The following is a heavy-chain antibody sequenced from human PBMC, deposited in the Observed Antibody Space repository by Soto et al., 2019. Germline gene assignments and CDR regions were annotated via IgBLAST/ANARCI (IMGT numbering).Heavy chain of an antibody. CDR3: ASGTNGAFFVY. Sequence: QVQLVESGGGLVKPGGSLRLSCAASGFTFSDYYMSWIRQAPGKGLEWVSYISSRSSTIFYADSVKGRFTISRDNVKNSLYLQMNSLTAEATAVYYCASGTNGAFFVYWGQGILVTVSS. D-gene: IGHD2-8*01. CDR2: ISSRSSTI. J-gene: IGHJ4*02. CDR1: GFTFSDYY. V-gene: IGHV3-11*01.